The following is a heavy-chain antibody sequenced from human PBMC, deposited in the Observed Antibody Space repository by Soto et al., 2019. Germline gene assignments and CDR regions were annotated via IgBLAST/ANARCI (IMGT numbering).Heavy chain of an antibody. Sequence: GGSLRLSCAAFGFTVSGKKYVAWVRQAPGKGLEWVSALYDLDGTYYADSVKGRFTTSSDSSKNTLYLQMNSLRAEDTAVYYCAKDLSPRRQPIDAFDIWGQGTMVTVSS. V-gene: IGHV3-53*01. J-gene: IGHJ3*02. CDR2: LYDLDGT. CDR3: AKDLSPRRQPIDAFDI. CDR1: GFTVSGKKY. D-gene: IGHD1-1*01.